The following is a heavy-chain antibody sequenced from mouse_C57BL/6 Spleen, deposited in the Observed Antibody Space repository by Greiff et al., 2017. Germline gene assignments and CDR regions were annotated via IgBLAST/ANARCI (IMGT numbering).Heavy chain of an antibody. Sequence: QVQLQQPGTELVKPGASVKLSCQASGYTFTSYWMHWVKQRPGQGLEWIGNIKPSNGGTNYNEKFKSKATLTVDKSSSTAYMQLSSLTSEDSAVYYCAAEYYGSSYWYFDVWGTGTTVTVSS. CDR1: GYTFTSYW. CDR2: IKPSNGGT. J-gene: IGHJ1*03. CDR3: AAEYYGSSYWYFDV. V-gene: IGHV1-53*01. D-gene: IGHD1-1*01.